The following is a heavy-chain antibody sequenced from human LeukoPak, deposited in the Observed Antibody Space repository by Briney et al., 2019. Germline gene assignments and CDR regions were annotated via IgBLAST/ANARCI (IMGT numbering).Heavy chain of an antibody. CDR3: ARGVLLWFGEKGSYFDY. D-gene: IGHD3-10*01. Sequence: SETLSLTCTVYGGSISSYYWSWIRQPPGKGLEWIGYIYYSGSTNYNPSLKSRVTISVDTSKNQFSLKLSSVTAADTAVYYCARGVLLWFGEKGSYFDYWGQGTLVTVSS. J-gene: IGHJ4*02. CDR1: GGSISSYY. V-gene: IGHV4-59*01. CDR2: IYYSGST.